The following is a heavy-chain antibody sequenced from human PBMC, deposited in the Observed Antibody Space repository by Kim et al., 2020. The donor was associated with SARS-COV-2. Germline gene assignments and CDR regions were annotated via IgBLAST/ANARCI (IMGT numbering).Heavy chain of an antibody. D-gene: IGHD3-10*01. V-gene: IGHV3-23*03. J-gene: IGHJ4*02. CDR3: AKPRFGELFLCDY. Sequence: YNADAVKGRFTMSRDNSKNTLYLQMNSRRAEDTAVYYCAKPRFGELFLCDYWGQGTLVTVSS.